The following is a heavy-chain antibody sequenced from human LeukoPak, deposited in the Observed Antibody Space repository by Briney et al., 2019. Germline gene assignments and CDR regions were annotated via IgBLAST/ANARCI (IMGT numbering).Heavy chain of an antibody. V-gene: IGHV3-23*01. J-gene: IGHJ4*02. Sequence: GGSLRLSCAASGFTFNSYAMSWVRQAPGKGLEWISVISGSGDTTYYADSVKGRFTISRDTSKSTLYLQMNSLRDEDTAVYYCAKYGSGTYYNGLYWGQGTLVTVSS. CDR3: AKYGSGTYYNGLY. CDR2: ISGSGDTT. CDR1: GFTFNSYA. D-gene: IGHD3-10*01.